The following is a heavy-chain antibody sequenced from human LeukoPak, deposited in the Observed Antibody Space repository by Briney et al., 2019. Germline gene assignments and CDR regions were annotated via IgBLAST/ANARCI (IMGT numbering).Heavy chain of an antibody. CDR3: AREGPRGNSQFDY. V-gene: IGHV3-30-3*01. CDR2: ISYDGSNK. Sequence: GGSLRLSCAPSGFTFNDYAMHWVRQAPGKGPEWVAVISYDGSNKYYADSVKGRFTISRDNSKNTLYLQMNSLRAEDTAVYYCAREGPRGNSQFDYWGQGTLVTVSS. J-gene: IGHJ4*02. D-gene: IGHD2/OR15-2a*01. CDR1: GFTFNDYA.